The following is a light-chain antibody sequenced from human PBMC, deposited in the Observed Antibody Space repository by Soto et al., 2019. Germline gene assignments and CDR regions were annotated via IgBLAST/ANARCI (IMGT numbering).Light chain of an antibody. Sequence: EIVLTQSPGTLSLSPGERATLSCRASQSVTSNYLAWYQLKPGQAPRLLIYAASNTATGIPDRFGGSGSGTDFTLSISRLEPEDFAVYYCQQYGSTPSITFGQGTRLEIK. CDR2: AAS. CDR3: QQYGSTPSIT. J-gene: IGKJ5*01. V-gene: IGKV3-20*01. CDR1: QSVTSNY.